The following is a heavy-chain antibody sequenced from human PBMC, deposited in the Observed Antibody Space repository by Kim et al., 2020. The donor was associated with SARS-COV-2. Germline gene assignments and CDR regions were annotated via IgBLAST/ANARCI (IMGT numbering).Heavy chain of an antibody. Sequence: SETLSLTCTVSGGSISSYYWSWIRQPAGKGLEWIGRIYTSGSTNYNPSLKSRVTMSVDTSKNQFSLNLRSLTAADTAVYYCAGAAAGLNYYYYGMDVWGQGTTVTVSS. J-gene: IGHJ6*02. CDR1: GGSISSYY. V-gene: IGHV4-4*07. CDR3: AGAAAGLNYYYYGMDV. CDR2: IYTSGST. D-gene: IGHD6-13*01.